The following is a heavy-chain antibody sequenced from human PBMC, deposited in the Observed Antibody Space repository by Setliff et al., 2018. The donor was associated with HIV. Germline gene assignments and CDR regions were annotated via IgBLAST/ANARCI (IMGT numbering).Heavy chain of an antibody. J-gene: IGHJ4*01. Sequence: SVKVSCKASGGTFSSDAISWVRQAPGQGLEWMGGIIPLFGRANYAQRFQGRVTITTDESTTTVYMELSSLRSEDTAVYYCANGPYEGIASPDYYFAYWGHGTLVTVSS. CDR2: IIPLFGRA. V-gene: IGHV1-69*05. D-gene: IGHD5-12*01. CDR3: ANGPYEGIASPDYYFAY. CDR1: GGTFSSDA.